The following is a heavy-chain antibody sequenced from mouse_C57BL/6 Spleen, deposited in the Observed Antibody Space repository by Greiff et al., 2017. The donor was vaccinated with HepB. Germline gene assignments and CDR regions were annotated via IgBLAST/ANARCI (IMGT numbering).Heavy chain of an antibody. CDR3: ARNYGRGDYFDY. CDR1: GYTFTSYT. Sequence: QVQLQQSGAELARPGASVKMSCKASGYTFTSYTMHWVKQRPGQGLEWIGYINPSSGYTKYNQKFKDKATLTADKSSSTAYMQLSSLTSEDSAVYYCARNYGRGDYFDYWGQGTTLTVSS. D-gene: IGHD1-1*01. J-gene: IGHJ2*01. V-gene: IGHV1-4*01. CDR2: INPSSGYT.